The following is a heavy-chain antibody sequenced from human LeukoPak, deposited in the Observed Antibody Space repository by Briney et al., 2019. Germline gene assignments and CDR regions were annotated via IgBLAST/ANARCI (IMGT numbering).Heavy chain of an antibody. V-gene: IGHV3-23*01. D-gene: IGHD5/OR15-5a*01. CDR3: AKARVFAEFYFDF. J-gene: IGHJ4*02. CDR1: GFTFSNYA. CDR2: ISGGGGSGSGGST. Sequence: GGSLRLSCAASGFTFSNYAMNWVRQAPGKGLEWVSAISGGGGSGSGGSTYNADSVKGRFTISRDNSKNTLYLQMNSLRAEDTAVYYCAKARVFAEFYFDFWGQGTLVTVSS.